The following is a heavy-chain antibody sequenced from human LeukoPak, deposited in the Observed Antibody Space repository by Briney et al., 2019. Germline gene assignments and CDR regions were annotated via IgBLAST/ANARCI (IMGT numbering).Heavy chain of an antibody. CDR3: ASSPGITGTTTTLDY. Sequence: SETLSLTCAVYGGSFSGYYWSWIRQPPGKGLEWIGEINHSGSTNYNPSLKSRVTISVDTSKNQFSLKLSSVTAADTAVYYCASSPGITGTTTTLDYWGQGTLVTVSS. J-gene: IGHJ4*02. D-gene: IGHD1-20*01. V-gene: IGHV4-34*01. CDR1: GGSFSGYY. CDR2: INHSGST.